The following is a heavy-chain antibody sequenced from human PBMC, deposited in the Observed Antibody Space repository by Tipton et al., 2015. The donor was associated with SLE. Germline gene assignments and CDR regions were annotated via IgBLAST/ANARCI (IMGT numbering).Heavy chain of an antibody. CDR3: ARVPGLPFFDF. V-gene: IGHV1-2*02. J-gene: IGHJ4*02. Sequence: QSGAEVKKPGASVKVACKTSGYTFAGYYIHWVRQAPGQGLEWMGWINPIRGDTTYAQKFQGRVTMTRDTSVTTAYMELSRLTSDDTAVYYCARVPGLPFFDFWGQGTMVTVSS. CDR2: INPIRGDT. CDR1: GYTFAGYY.